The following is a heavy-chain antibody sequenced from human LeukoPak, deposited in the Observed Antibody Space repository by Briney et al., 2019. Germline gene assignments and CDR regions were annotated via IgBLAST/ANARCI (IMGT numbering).Heavy chain of an antibody. V-gene: IGHV4-59*08. CDR1: GGSISSYY. CDR2: SYYTGST. Sequence: SETLSLTCTVSGGSISSYYWSWIRQPPGKGLEWIGYSYYTGSTNYNPSLKSRATISVDTSKNQFPLNLRSVTAADTAMYYCATSRSGYSYADYWGQGTLVTVSS. D-gene: IGHD5-18*01. CDR3: ATSRSGYSYADY. J-gene: IGHJ4*02.